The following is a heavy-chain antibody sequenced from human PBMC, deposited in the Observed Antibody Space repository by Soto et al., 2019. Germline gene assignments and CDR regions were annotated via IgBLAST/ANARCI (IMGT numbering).Heavy chain of an antibody. CDR3: AIGYSSSWRGWSFDY. CDR1: GASFSGYY. V-gene: IGHV4-34*01. D-gene: IGHD6-13*01. Sequence: PSETLSLTCAVYGASFSGYYWSWIRQPPGKGLEWIGEIDHSGSTNYNPSLKSRVTISVDTSKNQFSLKLSSVTAADTAVYYCAIGYSSSWRGWSFDYWGQGTLVTVSS. J-gene: IGHJ4*02. CDR2: IDHSGST.